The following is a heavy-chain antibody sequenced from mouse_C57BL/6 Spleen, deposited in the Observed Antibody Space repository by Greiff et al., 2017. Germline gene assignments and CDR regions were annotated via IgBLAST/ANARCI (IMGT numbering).Heavy chain of an antibody. CDR1: GYTFTDYN. J-gene: IGHJ3*01. D-gene: IGHD4-1*01. V-gene: IGHV1-18*01. Sequence: VQLPQSGPELVKPGASVKIPCKASGYTFTDYNMDWVKQSHGKSLEWIGDINPNNGGTIYNQKFKGKATLTVDKSSSTAYMELRSLTSEDTAVYYCAREGELGRFAYWGQGTLVTVSA. CDR2: INPNNGGT. CDR3: AREGELGRFAY.